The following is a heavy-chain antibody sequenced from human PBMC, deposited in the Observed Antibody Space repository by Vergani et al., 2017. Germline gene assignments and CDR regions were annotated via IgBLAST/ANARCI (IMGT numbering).Heavy chain of an antibody. CDR3: TRDFYEGGGLGSYSDFDY. J-gene: IGHJ4*02. CDR1: GFTFGDYA. Sequence: EVQLVESGGGLVQPGRSLRLSCTASGFTFGDYAMSWFRQAPGKGLEWVGFIRSKAYGGTTEYAASVKGIFTISRDDSKSIAYLQMNSLKTEDTAVYYCTRDFYEGGGLGSYSDFDYWGQGTLVTVSS. CDR2: IRSKAYGGTT. D-gene: IGHD3-10*01. V-gene: IGHV3-49*03.